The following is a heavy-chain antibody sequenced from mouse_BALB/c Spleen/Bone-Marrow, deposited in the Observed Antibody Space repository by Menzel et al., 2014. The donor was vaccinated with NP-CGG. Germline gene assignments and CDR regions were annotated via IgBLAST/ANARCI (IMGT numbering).Heavy chain of an antibody. CDR3: ARRLTGTWFAY. D-gene: IGHD4-1*01. Sequence: ESGPELVKPGASVKVSCKASGYSFTDYNMYWVKQSHGKSLEWIGYIAPYNGDNSYNQKFKDKATLTVDKSSSTAFMHLNSLTSEDSAVYYCARRLTGTWFAYWGQGTLVTVSA. CDR2: IAPYNGDN. CDR1: GYSFTDYN. J-gene: IGHJ3*01. V-gene: IGHV1S135*01.